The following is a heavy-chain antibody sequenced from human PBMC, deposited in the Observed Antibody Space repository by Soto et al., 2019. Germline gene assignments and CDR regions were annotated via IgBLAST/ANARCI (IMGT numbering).Heavy chain of an antibody. V-gene: IGHV3-74*01. D-gene: IGHD3-22*01. CDR3: ARVRGYYYDSSGYYYDY. Sequence: GGSLRLSCAASGFTFSSYWMHWVRQAPGNGLVWVSRINSDGSSTSYADSVKGRFTISRDNAKNTLYLQMNSLRAEDTAVYYCARVRGYYYDSSGYYYDYWGQGTLVTVSS. J-gene: IGHJ4*02. CDR2: INSDGSST. CDR1: GFTFSSYW.